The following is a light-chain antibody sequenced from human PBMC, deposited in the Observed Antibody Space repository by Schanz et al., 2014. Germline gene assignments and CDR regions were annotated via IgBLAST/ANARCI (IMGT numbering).Light chain of an antibody. V-gene: IGLV2-14*01. Sequence: SALTQPPSASRSPGQSVAISCTGTSSDVGGYNLVSWYQQHPGKAPKLMIYDVSNRPSGVSNRFSGSKSGNTASLTISGLQAEDEADYYCSSYTSSSILYVFGTGTKLTVL. J-gene: IGLJ1*01. CDR1: SSDVGGYNL. CDR2: DVS. CDR3: SSYTSSSILYV.